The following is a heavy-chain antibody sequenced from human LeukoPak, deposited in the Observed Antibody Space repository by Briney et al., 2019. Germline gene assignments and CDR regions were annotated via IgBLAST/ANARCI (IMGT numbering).Heavy chain of an antibody. Sequence: VASVKVSCKASGYTFIYYIHWVRQAPGQGLEWMGLINPSGGSTSYAQKFQGRVTMTRDTSTSTVYMELSSLRSEDTAVYYCAREGYYYDSFNWFDPWGQGTLVTVSS. CDR3: AREGYYYDSFNWFDP. V-gene: IGHV1-46*01. J-gene: IGHJ5*02. CDR1: GYTFIYY. D-gene: IGHD3-22*01. CDR2: INPSGGST.